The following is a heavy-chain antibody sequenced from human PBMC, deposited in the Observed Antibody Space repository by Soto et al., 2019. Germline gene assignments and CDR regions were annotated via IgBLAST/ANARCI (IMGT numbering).Heavy chain of an antibody. D-gene: IGHD3-10*01. V-gene: IGHV4-31*03. CDR1: GGSISSGGYY. CDR3: AREPLLWFGETYQAY. Sequence: QVQLQESGPGLVKPSQTLSLTCTVSGGSISSGGYYWSWIRQHPGKGLEWIGYIYYSGSTYYNPSRKSRVTIXXDXSXXQFSLKLSSVTAADTAVYYCAREPLLWFGETYQAYWGQGTLVTVSS. J-gene: IGHJ4*02. CDR2: IYYSGST.